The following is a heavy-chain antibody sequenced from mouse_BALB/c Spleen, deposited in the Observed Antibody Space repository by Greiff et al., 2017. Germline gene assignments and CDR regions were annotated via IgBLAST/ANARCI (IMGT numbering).Heavy chain of an antibody. CDR2: ISSGSSTI. V-gene: IGHV5-17*02. Sequence: EVNLVESGGGLVQPGGSRKLSCAASGFTFSSFGMHWVRQAPEKGLEWVAYISSGSSTIYYADTVKGRFTISRDNPKNTLFLQMTSLRSEDTAMYYCARAHYYGSSYWGQGTTLTVSS. CDR3: ARAHYYGSSY. CDR1: GFTFSSFG. D-gene: IGHD1-1*01. J-gene: IGHJ2*01.